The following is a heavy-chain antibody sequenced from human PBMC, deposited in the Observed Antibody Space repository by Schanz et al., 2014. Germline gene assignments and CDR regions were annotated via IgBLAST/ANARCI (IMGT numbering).Heavy chain of an antibody. J-gene: IGHJ4*02. CDR1: GFTFRNYA. Sequence: EVQLVESGGGLVQPGRSLRLSCAASGFTFRNYALSWVRQAPGKGLAWVSAISGSGGSTYYADSVKGRFTISRDNSNHTLYLQMNSLRAEDTAIYYCAKYRYSVFDFDYWGQGTLVTVSS. V-gene: IGHV3-23*04. CDR2: ISGSGGST. CDR3: AKYRYSVFDFDY. D-gene: IGHD3-16*02.